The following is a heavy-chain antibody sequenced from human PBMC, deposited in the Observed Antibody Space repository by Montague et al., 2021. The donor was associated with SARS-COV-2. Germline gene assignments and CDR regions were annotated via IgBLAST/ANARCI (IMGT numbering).Heavy chain of an antibody. CDR2: ISYRGSA. V-gene: IGHV4-59*12. Sequence: SETLSLTCSVYGDSLTGYYWTWIRQPPGRGLEWIGEISYRGSANYNPSLKSRVTISLDTYKKQVSLRVSSVTAADTATYYCARGVYNRVIFVVSPRYYFGYWGQGNMVAVSA. CDR1: GDSLTGYY. J-gene: IGHJ4*02. CDR3: ARGVYNRVIFVVSPRYYFGY. D-gene: IGHD3-9*01.